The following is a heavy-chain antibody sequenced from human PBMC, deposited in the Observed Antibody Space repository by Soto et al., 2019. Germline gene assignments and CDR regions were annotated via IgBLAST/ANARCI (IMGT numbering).Heavy chain of an antibody. J-gene: IGHJ5*02. V-gene: IGHV3-30*18. CDR1: GFTFSSYG. CDR3: AKDLYSSSWINWFDP. D-gene: IGHD6-13*01. Sequence: GGSLRLSCAASGFTFSSYGMHWVRQAPGKGLEWVAVISYDGSNKYYADSVKGRFTISRDNSKNTLYLQMNSLRAEDTAVYYCAKDLYSSSWINWFDPWGQGTLVTVSS. CDR2: ISYDGSNK.